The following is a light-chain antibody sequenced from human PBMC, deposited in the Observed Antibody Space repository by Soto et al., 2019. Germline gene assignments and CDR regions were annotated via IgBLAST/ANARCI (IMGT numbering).Light chain of an antibody. CDR2: EVS. CDR1: SSDVGGYNY. V-gene: IGLV2-8*01. CDR3: SSCTGSNNGV. J-gene: IGLJ3*02. Sequence: QSALTQPPSASGSPGQSVTISCTGTSSDVGGYNYVSWYQHHPGKAPKLLIYEVSKRPSGVPDRFSGSKSGNTASLTVSGLQAEDEADYYCSSCTGSNNGVFGGGTKLTVL.